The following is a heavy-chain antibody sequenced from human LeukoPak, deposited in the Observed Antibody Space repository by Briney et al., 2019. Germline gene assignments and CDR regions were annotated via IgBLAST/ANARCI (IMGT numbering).Heavy chain of an antibody. CDR2: INHSGST. Sequence: SETLSLTCAVYGGSFSVYYWSWIRQPPGKGMEWIGEINHSGSTNYNPSLKSRVTISVDTSKNQFSLKLSSVTAADTAVYYCARGPFLDVRYYDFWRGHYYYMDVWGKGTTVTVSS. CDR1: GGSFSVYY. J-gene: IGHJ6*03. CDR3: ARGPFLDVRYYDFWRGHYYYMDV. D-gene: IGHD3-3*01. V-gene: IGHV4-34*01.